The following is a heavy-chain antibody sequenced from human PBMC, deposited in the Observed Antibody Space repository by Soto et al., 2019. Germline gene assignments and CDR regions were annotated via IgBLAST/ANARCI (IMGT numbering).Heavy chain of an antibody. J-gene: IGHJ4*02. CDR1: GFTFSSYG. CDR2: LSYDGSNK. Sequence: ESGGGVVQPGKSLRLSCAGSGFTFSSYGMDWVRQAPGKGLEWLAVLSYDGSNKYYADSVKGRFTISRDNSKNTLYLQMSMLRADDTAVYYCAKDRMGAGVRGYFNFWGQGTLVTVSS. CDR3: AKDRMGAGVRGYFNF. V-gene: IGHV3-30*18. D-gene: IGHD3-10*01.